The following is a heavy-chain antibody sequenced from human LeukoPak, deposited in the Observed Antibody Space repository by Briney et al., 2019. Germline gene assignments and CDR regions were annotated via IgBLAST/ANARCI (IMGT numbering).Heavy chain of an antibody. Sequence: GGSLRLSCAASGFTFSSYSMNWVRQAPGKGLEWVSYISSSSSTIYYADSVKGRFTISRDNAKNSLYLQMNSLRAEDTAVYYCARGQYCYDSSGYFDYWGQGTLVTVSS. CDR2: ISSSSSTI. J-gene: IGHJ4*02. D-gene: IGHD3-22*01. V-gene: IGHV3-48*04. CDR3: ARGQYCYDSSGYFDY. CDR1: GFTFSSYS.